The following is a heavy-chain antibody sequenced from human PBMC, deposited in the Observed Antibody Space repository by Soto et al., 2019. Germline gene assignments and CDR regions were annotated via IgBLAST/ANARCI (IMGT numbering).Heavy chain of an antibody. CDR2: IYYSGST. CDR3: ARGSCSGGSCYWYGR. D-gene: IGHD2-15*01. J-gene: IGHJ4*02. CDR1: GGSISSSSYY. V-gene: IGHV4-39*01. Sequence: QLQLQESGPGLVKPSETLSLTCTVSGGSISSSSYYWGWIRQPPGKGLEWIGSIYYSGSTYYNPSLKSRVTISVDTSKNQFSLKLSSVTAADTAVYYCARGSCSGGSCYWYGRWGQGTLVTVSS.